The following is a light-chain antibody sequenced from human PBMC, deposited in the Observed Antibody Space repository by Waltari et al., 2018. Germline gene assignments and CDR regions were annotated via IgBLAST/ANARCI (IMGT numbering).Light chain of an antibody. CDR2: GQN. CDR3: DSRDSSGNHEV. CDR1: SLRRYH. V-gene: IGLV3-19*01. Sequence: SSELTQDPVVSVALGQIVRITCQGDSLRRYHASWYQQKPGQAPVLVIYGQNNRPSGIADRFSGSTSGNTASLTITGAQAEDEADYYCDSRDSSGNHEVFGGGTKLTVL. J-gene: IGLJ2*01.